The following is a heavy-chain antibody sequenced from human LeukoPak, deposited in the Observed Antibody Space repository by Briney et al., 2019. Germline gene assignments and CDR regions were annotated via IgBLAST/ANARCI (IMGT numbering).Heavy chain of an antibody. CDR2: ISPGSTYI. V-gene: IGHV3-21*01. D-gene: IGHD5-24*01. J-gene: IGHJ4*02. CDR1: GFTFSTYR. CDR3: ARALDGYNEDC. Sequence: GGSLRLSCAASGFTFSTYRMNWVRQAPGKGLEWVSCISPGSTYIHYADSVRGRFTISRDNAQNSLYLQMNSLRAEDTAVYYCARALDGYNEDCWGQGTLVTVSS.